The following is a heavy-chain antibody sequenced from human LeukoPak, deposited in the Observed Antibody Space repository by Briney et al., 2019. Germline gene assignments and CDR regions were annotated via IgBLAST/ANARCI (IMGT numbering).Heavy chain of an antibody. J-gene: IGHJ6*02. CDR1: GFTFDDYA. D-gene: IGHD5-18*01. V-gene: IGHV3-43*02. CDR3: ARDTEGYIYGYYYYGMDV. Sequence: GGSLRLSCAASGFTFDDYAMHWVRQAPGKGLEWVSLISWDSGSTFYADAVRGRFTISRDNSKNSLYLQMNSLRNDDTALYYCARDTEGYIYGYYYYGMDVWGQGTTVTVS. CDR2: ISWDSGST.